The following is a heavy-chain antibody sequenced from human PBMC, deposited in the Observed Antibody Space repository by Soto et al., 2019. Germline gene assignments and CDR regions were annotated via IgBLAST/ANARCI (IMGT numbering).Heavy chain of an antibody. CDR3: ARGPSRLLMGDSFA. CDR2: ISHSGST. J-gene: IGHJ5*02. CDR1: GGSFSGHY. Sequence: SETLSLTCAVYGGSFSGHYWSWIRQPPGKGLEWIGEISHSGSTTYNPSLESRVAISVDTSMNQFSLKLNSVTAADTAVYYCARGPSRLLMGDSFAWGQGTLVTVSS. D-gene: IGHD2-8*01. V-gene: IGHV4-34*01.